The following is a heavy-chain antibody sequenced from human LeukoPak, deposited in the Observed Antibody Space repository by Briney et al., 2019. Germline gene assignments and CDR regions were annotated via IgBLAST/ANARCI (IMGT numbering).Heavy chain of an antibody. CDR1: GFTFSSYE. V-gene: IGHV3-48*03. J-gene: IGHJ6*02. Sequence: GGSLRLSCAASGFTFSSYEINWVRQAPGKGLEWLSYIRSSGSPIYYADSVKGRFTISRDNGKNSLYLQMDGLRAEDTAVYYCASLYGGNLYSGLDVWGQGTTVTVSS. CDR3: ASLYGGNLYSGLDV. CDR2: IRSSGSPI. D-gene: IGHD4-23*01.